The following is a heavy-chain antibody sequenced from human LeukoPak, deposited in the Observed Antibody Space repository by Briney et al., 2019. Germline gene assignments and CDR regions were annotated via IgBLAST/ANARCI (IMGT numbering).Heavy chain of an antibody. CDR3: ASRHFPRYCSSTSCSGSWFDP. D-gene: IGHD2-2*01. CDR1: GGTFSSYA. Sequence: SVKVSCKASGGTFSSYAISWVRQAPGQGLEWMGGIIPIFGTANYAQKFQGRVTITADESTSTAYMELSSLRSEDTAVYYCASRHFPRYCSSTSCSGSWFDPWGQGTLVNGSS. V-gene: IGHV1-69*01. CDR2: IIPIFGTA. J-gene: IGHJ5*02.